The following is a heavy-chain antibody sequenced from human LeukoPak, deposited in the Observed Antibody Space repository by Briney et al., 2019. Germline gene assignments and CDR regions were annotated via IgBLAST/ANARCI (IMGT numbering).Heavy chain of an antibody. CDR3: ARAINSAWHNIDY. Sequence: PGTSLRLSCVASGFTFSTYAMHWVRQAPGKGLEWVAVISYHGSDKYYVDSVKGRFTISRDNSKNTLYLQMNSLRTEDTAVSSCARAINSAWHNIDYWGQGTLVTVSS. CDR1: GFTFSTYA. V-gene: IGHV3-30*04. J-gene: IGHJ4*02. D-gene: IGHD2/OR15-2a*01. CDR2: ISYHGSDK.